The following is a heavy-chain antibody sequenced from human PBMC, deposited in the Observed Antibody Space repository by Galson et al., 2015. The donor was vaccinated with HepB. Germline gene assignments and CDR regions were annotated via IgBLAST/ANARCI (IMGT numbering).Heavy chain of an antibody. CDR3: ARAHISGWDDY. CDR2: VSAYNDNR. CDR1: GYSFTRYW. V-gene: IGHV1-18*04. D-gene: IGHD6-19*01. J-gene: IGHJ4*02. Sequence: QSGAEVKKPGESLKISCKGSGYSFTRYWIGWVRQAPGQGLEWLGWVSAYNDNRNYAQKFQGRVTLTTDTSTNTAYMELRSLRSDDTAVYYCARAHISGWDDYWGQGTLVTVSS.